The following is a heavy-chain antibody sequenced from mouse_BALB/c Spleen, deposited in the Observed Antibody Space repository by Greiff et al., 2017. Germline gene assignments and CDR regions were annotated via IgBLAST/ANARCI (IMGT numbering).Heavy chain of an antibody. Sequence: EVMLVESGGGLVKPGGSLKLSCAASGFTFSSYAMSWVRQSPEKRLEWVAEISSGGSYTYYPDTVTGRFTISRDNAKNTLYLEMSSLRSEDTAMYYCAREGHGSSFEGAWFAYWGQGTLVTVSA. D-gene: IGHD1-1*01. J-gene: IGHJ3*01. CDR1: GFTFSSYA. V-gene: IGHV5-9-4*01. CDR3: AREGHGSSFEGAWFAY. CDR2: ISSGGSYT.